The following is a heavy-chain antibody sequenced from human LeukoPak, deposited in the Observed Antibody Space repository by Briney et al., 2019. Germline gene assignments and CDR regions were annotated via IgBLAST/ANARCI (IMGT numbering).Heavy chain of an antibody. CDR2: IKDGGTT. J-gene: IGHJ4*02. CDR3: VRGFSGVVGDY. V-gene: IGHV4-34*01. CDR1: SGSLSGYY. D-gene: IGHD3-10*01. Sequence: SETLSLTCAVYSGSLSGYYWSWIRQPPGKGLEWIGEIKDGGTTNYNPSLRSRVTISVDTSKKQLSLKLSSATAADTAVYYCVRGFSGVVGDYWGQGTQVTVSS.